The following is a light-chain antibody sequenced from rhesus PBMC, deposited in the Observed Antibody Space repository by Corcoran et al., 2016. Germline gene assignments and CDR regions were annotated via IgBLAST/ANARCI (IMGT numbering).Light chain of an antibody. CDR3: LQHTSNPPT. Sequence: DIQMTQSPSSLSASAGDTVTITCRASQGISTYLTWYQPKPGKAPKSLIYAASSMESGVPSSFSGSGSGTEFTLTISSLQPEDFATYYYLQHTSNPPTFGRGTKVEIE. J-gene: IGKJ1*01. V-gene: IGKV1-43*01. CDR2: AAS. CDR1: QGISTY.